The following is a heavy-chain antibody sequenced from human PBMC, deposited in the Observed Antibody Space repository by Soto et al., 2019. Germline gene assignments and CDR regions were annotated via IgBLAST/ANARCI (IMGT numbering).Heavy chain of an antibody. Sequence: QVQLQESGPGLVKPSETLSLTCSVSGASISSSDYYWGWIRQPPGEGLEWIGSSYYSGRTNYNPSLNSRVTISLDTSKNQFSLKLSSVTAVDTAVYYCARQEGYTAGCQGYWGQGTLVTVSS. CDR3: ARQEGYTAGCQGY. D-gene: IGHD5-18*01. CDR2: SYYSGRT. V-gene: IGHV4-39*01. J-gene: IGHJ4*02. CDR1: GASISSSDYY.